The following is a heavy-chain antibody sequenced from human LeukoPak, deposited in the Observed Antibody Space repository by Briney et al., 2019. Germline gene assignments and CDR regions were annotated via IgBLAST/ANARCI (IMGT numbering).Heavy chain of an antibody. D-gene: IGHD2-15*01. Sequence: ASVKVYCKASGYTFTGYYMHWVRQAPGQGLEWMGWINPNSGGTNYAQKFQGWVTMTRDTSISTAYMELSRLRSDDTAVCYCARENNCSGGSCYPNPYYYYGMDVWGQGTTVTVSS. V-gene: IGHV1-2*04. J-gene: IGHJ6*02. CDR1: GYTFTGYY. CDR2: INPNSGGT. CDR3: ARENNCSGGSCYPNPYYYYGMDV.